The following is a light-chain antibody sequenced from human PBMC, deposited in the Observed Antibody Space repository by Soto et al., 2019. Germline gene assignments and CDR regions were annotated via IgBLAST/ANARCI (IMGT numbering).Light chain of an antibody. CDR1: SSDVGGYNY. Sequence: QSVLTQPASVSGSPGQSITISCTGTSSDVGGYNYVSWYQQHPGKAPKLMIYEVSNRPSGVSNRFSGSKSGNTASLTISGLQAEDAADYYCSSYTSSSTLYVFGTGTKGTVL. CDR2: EVS. J-gene: IGLJ1*01. V-gene: IGLV2-14*01. CDR3: SSYTSSSTLYV.